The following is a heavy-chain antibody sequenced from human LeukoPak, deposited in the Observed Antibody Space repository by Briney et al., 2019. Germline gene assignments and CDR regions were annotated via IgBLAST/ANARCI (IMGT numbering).Heavy chain of an antibody. Sequence: GGSLRLSCAASGSTFDDYPMHWVRQPPGKGLEWVSLISWNGATTYYADSVKGRFTISRDSSKNSLYLEMKSLRPEDTALYYCAKGSGDFFGGAADHWGQGTLVTVSS. CDR3: AKGSGDFFGGAADH. CDR1: GSTFDDYP. CDR2: ISWNGATT. D-gene: IGHD4-17*01. V-gene: IGHV3-43D*03. J-gene: IGHJ5*02.